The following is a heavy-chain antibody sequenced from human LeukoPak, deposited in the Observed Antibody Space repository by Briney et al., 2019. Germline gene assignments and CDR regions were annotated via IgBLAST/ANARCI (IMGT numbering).Heavy chain of an antibody. CDR3: ATGNYHFDQ. CDR1: GDSVSSNSAA. J-gene: IGHJ4*02. V-gene: IGHV6-1*01. D-gene: IGHD1-1*01. CDR2: TYYRSKWYN. Sequence: SQTLSLTCAISGDSVSSNSAAWNWIRPSPSRGLEWLGRTYYRSKWYNDHAESVKSRITINPDTSKNQFSLELTSVTPEDTAMYFCATGNYHFDQWGQGTLVTVSP.